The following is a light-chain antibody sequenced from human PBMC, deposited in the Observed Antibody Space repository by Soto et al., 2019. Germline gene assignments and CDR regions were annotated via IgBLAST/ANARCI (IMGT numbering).Light chain of an antibody. J-gene: IGLJ1*01. CDR1: SSDIGAYNY. CDR3: SSFTTSSTYV. CDR2: VVS. Sequence: QSVLTQPRSVSGSPGQAVTISCTGTSSDIGAYNYVFWYQQYPGKSPKLLIYVVSGRPSGVSGVSDRFSGSKSGNTASLTISGLQAEDEADYYCSSFTTSSTYVFGTGTKLTVL. V-gene: IGLV2-11*01.